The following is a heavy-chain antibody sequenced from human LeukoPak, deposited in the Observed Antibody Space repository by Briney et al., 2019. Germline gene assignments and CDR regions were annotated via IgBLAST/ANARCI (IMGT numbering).Heavy chain of an antibody. CDR1: GFTFSSYE. J-gene: IGHJ5*02. V-gene: IGHV3-48*03. CDR2: ISSFHTI. D-gene: IGHD3-3*01. CDR3: ARGPQFYDYNWFDP. Sequence: PGGSLRLSCAASGFTFSSYEMNWVRQAPGKGLEWLSYISSFHTIYYADSVKGRFTISRDNAKNSLFLQMNSLRDEDTAVYYCARGPQFYDYNWFDPWGQGTLVTVSS.